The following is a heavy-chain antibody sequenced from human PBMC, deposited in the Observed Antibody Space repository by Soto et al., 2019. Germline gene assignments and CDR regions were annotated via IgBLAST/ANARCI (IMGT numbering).Heavy chain of an antibody. D-gene: IGHD6-19*01. Sequence: PGGSLRLSCAASGFTFSSYSINWACKAQGRGLEWVSSISTSNTFIDYADSVKGRFTISRDNAKNSLYLQMNSLRAEDTAVYYRARVSLLPTVAGVFDSWGQGTLVTVSS. J-gene: IGHJ4*02. CDR2: ISTSNTFI. CDR3: ARVSLLPTVAGVFDS. V-gene: IGHV3-21*04. CDR1: GFTFSSYS.